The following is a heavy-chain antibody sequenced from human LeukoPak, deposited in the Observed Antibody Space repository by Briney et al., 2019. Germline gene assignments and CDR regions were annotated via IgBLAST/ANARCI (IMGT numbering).Heavy chain of an antibody. V-gene: IGHV3-11*05. CDR2: ISNSGSYT. D-gene: IGHD6-19*01. Sequence: GGSLRLSCAASGFSFSDNYMSWIRQAPGKGLEWVSYISNSGSYTNYPDSVKGRFTISRDNAKNSLYLQMNSLRNEDTAVYYCARARGAGPGGHFDYWGQGTLVTVSS. J-gene: IGHJ4*02. CDR1: GFSFSDNY. CDR3: ARARGAGPGGHFDY.